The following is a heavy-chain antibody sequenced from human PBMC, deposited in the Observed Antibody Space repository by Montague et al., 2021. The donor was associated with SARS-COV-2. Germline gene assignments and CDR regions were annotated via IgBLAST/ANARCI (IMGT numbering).Heavy chain of an antibody. CDR3: ARHYDHSSRVDS. CDR2: VYYRGNT. V-gene: IGHV4-59*08. CDR1: GGSISSDY. D-gene: IGHD3-16*01. J-gene: IGHJ4*02. Sequence: SETLSLTCTVSGGSISSDYWTWIRQPPGKGLEWIGFVYYRGNTXXXPSXRGRVTITVDTSSNHFSLTLTSVTAADTAIYYCARHYDHSSRVDSWGQGTLVTVSS.